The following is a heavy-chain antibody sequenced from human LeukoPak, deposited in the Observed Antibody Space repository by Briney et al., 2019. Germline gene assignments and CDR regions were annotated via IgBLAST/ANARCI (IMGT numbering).Heavy chain of an antibody. CDR3: ARDREDCTRCHYY. J-gene: IGHJ4*02. Sequence: GASVKVSCKASGYTFTNYGISWVRQAPGQGLEWIGWVSTYNTNTNCAEKLQGRVTMTTDTSASTAYMELRSLRSDDTAVYYCARDREDCTRCHYYLGQGTLVTVCS. V-gene: IGHV1-18*01. D-gene: IGHD2-2*01. CDR1: GYTFTNYG. CDR2: VSTYNTNT.